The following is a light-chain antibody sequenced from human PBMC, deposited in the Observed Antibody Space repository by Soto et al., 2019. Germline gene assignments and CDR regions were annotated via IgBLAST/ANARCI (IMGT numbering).Light chain of an antibody. CDR1: SSDVGGYKY. CDR2: EVS. Sequence: QSVLTQHPSASGSPGQSVTISCTGTSSDVGGYKYVSWYQQHPGKAPKLMIYEVSKRPSGVPDRFSGSKSGNTASLTVSGLQAEDEADYDCSSYAGSNDVIFCGGTQLTVL. V-gene: IGLV2-8*01. CDR3: SSYAGSNDVI. J-gene: IGLJ2*01.